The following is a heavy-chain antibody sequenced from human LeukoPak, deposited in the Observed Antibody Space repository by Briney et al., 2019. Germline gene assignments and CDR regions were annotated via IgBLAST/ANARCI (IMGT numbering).Heavy chain of an antibody. D-gene: IGHD2-21*01. Sequence: GGSLRLSCAASGFTFSDYWMHWVRRAPGKGLEWVANIKGDETEKYYVDSVKGRFTISRDNAKNSVFLQMNSLRVEDTAVYYCARDAFGVDKSPFWGQGTLVTVSS. CDR1: GFTFSDYW. J-gene: IGHJ4*02. CDR3: ARDAFGVDKSPF. CDR2: IKGDETEK. V-gene: IGHV3-7*01.